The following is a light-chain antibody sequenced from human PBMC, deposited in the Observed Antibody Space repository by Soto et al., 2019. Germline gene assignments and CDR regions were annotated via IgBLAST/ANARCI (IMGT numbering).Light chain of an antibody. Sequence: DIQMTQSPSSLSASVGDRVTITCRTGQSISTYLHWYQQKPGKATKVLVYAASNLQSRVHSRFTSDWSGTQFTHTSKCLKPYDSETYFYQQSYSSPPEFTFGRGTKLEI. CDR3: QQSYSSPPEFT. V-gene: IGKV1-39*01. CDR1: QSISTY. CDR2: AAS. J-gene: IGKJ2*01.